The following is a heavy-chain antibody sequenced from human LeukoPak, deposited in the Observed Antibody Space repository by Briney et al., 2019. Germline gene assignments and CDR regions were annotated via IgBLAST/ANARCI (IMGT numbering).Heavy chain of an antibody. CDR3: ARHGSGRYYPAEGRVDY. Sequence: ASVKVSCKAFGYGFTSYYIHWGRQAPGQGLEWMGIINPSVGGTTYARKFQGRVTMTRDTSTSTVYMELSSLRSEDTAVYYCARHGSGRYYPAEGRVDYWGQGTLVTVSS. V-gene: IGHV1-46*03. CDR1: GYGFTSYY. J-gene: IGHJ4*02. D-gene: IGHD3-10*01. CDR2: INPSVGGT.